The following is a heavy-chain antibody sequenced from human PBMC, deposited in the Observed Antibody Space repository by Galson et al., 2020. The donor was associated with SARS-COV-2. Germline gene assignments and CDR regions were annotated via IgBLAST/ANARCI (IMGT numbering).Heavy chain of an antibody. CDR3: AGGPIAAAGVFDY. D-gene: IGHD6-13*01. V-gene: IGHV5-51*01. CDR1: GYSFTSYW. Sequence: KIGESLKISCKGSGYSFTSYWIGWVRQMPGKGLEWMGIIYPGDSDTRYSPSFQGQVTIPADKSISTAYLQWSSLKASDTAMYYCAGGPIAAAGVFDYGGQGALVAGSS. CDR2: IYPGDSDT. J-gene: IGHJ4*02.